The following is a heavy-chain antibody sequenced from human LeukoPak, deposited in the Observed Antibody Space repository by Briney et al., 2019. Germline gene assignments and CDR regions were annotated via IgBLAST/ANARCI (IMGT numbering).Heavy chain of an antibody. Sequence: PSETLSLTCTVSGGSISSSSHYWGWIRQPPGKGLEWIGTIYHSGSTYYNPSLKTRITISVDTSKNQFSLRLSSVTAADTALYYCARTTGDNLWNRPFDSWGQGTLVTVSS. CDR1: GGSISSSSHY. J-gene: IGHJ4*02. CDR2: IYHSGST. V-gene: IGHV4-39*07. CDR3: ARTTGDNLWNRPFDS. D-gene: IGHD5-24*01.